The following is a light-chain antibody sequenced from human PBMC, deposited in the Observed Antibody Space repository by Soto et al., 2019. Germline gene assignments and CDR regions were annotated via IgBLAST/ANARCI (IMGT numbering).Light chain of an antibody. CDR2: GNT. Sequence: QPVLTQPPSVSGAPGQRVTISCTGSRSNIGAGYDVHWYQHLPGTAPKLLIYGNTNRPSGVPDRFSGSKSGTSASLAITGLLAEDEADYYCQSYDRSLSGYVFGTGTKVTVL. V-gene: IGLV1-40*01. CDR3: QSYDRSLSGYV. CDR1: RSNIGAGYD. J-gene: IGLJ1*01.